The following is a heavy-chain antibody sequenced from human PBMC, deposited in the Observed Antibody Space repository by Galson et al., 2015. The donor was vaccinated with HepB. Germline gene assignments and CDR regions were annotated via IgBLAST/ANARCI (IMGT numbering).Heavy chain of an antibody. CDR1: GFTFSSYA. CDR3: ARPFDWLLSYFDY. J-gene: IGHJ4*02. D-gene: IGHD3-9*01. Sequence: SLRLSCAASGFTFSSYAMHWVRQAPGKGLEWVAVISYDGSNKHYADSVKGRFTISRDNSKNTLYLQMNSLRAEDTAVYYCARPFDWLLSYFDYWGQGTLVTVSS. CDR2: ISYDGSNK. V-gene: IGHV3-30-3*01.